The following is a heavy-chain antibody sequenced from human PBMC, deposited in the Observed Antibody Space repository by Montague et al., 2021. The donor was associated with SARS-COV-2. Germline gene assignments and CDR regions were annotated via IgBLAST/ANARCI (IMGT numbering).Heavy chain of an antibody. CDR3: ARHLAQYQSRRFDP. Sequence: QSGAEVKKPGESLRISCKGSGYSFTSYWISWVRQLPGKGLEWVAXIDPSDSFSSYNPSLQGHVTISADKTISTAFLQWSSLKASDTAMYFCARHLAQYQSRRFDPWGQGTLVTVSS. V-gene: IGHV5-10-1*01. CDR2: IDPSDSFS. D-gene: IGHD2-2*01. J-gene: IGHJ5*02. CDR1: GYSFTSYW.